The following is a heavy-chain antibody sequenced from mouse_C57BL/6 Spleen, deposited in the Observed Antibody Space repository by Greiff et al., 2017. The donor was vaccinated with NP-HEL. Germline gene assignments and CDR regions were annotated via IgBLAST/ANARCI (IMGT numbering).Heavy chain of an antibody. Sequence: QVQLQQPGAELVRPGTSVKLSCKASGYTFTSYWMHWVKQRPGQGLEWIGVIDPSDSYTNYNQKFKGKATLTVDTSSSTAYMQLSSLTSEDSAVYYCVLGRRYAMDYWGQGTSVTVSS. J-gene: IGHJ4*01. CDR1: GYTFTSYW. CDR2: IDPSDSYT. V-gene: IGHV1-59*01. D-gene: IGHD4-1*01. CDR3: VLGRRYAMDY.